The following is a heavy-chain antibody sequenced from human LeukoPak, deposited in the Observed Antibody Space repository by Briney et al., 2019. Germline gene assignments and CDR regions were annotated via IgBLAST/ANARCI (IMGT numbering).Heavy chain of an antibody. Sequence: PGETLKISCKGSGYSFTIYCIGWVRQVPGKGVEGIWVIYPGNYATRYSPSFQGQVTISADKSISTAYLQWSSLKASDTAMYYCARHETVAGTGDYWGQGAPVTVSS. CDR2: IYPGNYAT. CDR3: ARHETVAGTGDY. V-gene: IGHV5-51*01. CDR1: GYSFTIYC. D-gene: IGHD6-19*01. J-gene: IGHJ4*02.